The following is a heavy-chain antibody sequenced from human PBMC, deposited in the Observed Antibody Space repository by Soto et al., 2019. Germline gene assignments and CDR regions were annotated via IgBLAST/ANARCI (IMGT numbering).Heavy chain of an antibody. CDR2: IYYSGST. CDR1: GGSISSSSYY. V-gene: IGHV4-39*01. J-gene: IGHJ4*02. D-gene: IGHD3-22*01. CDR3: ARLVYDSSGYRPG. Sequence: QLQLQESGPGLVKPSETLSLTCTVSGGSISSSSYYWGWIRQPPGKGLEWIGSIYYSGSTYYNPSLKSRVPISVDTSNNQFSLMLSSVTAADTAVYYCARLVYDSSGYRPGWGQGTLVTVSS.